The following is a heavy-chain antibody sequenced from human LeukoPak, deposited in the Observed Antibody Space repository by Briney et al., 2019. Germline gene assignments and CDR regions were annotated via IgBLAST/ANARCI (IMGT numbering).Heavy chain of an antibody. CDR1: GDSVSNYY. V-gene: IGHV4-59*02. Sequence: PSETLSLTCTVSGDSVSNYYWGWIRQSPGKGLEWIAFMHPGGTTKYSPSLMSRVAMSVDTSNNQFSLTLTSLTAADTAVYYCARYGVVIASTFYYMDVWGKGTAVTVSS. J-gene: IGHJ6*03. D-gene: IGHD2-15*01. CDR2: MHPGGTT. CDR3: ARYGVVIASTFYYMDV.